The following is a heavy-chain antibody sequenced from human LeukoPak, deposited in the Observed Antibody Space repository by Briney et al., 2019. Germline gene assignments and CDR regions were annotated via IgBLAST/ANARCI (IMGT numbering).Heavy chain of an antibody. V-gene: IGHV4-59*01. CDR2: IYYSGST. J-gene: IGHJ4*02. D-gene: IGHD2-15*01. Sequence: NPSETLSLTCTVSGGSISSYYWSWIRQPPGKGLGWIGYIYYSGSTNYNPSLKSRVTISVDTSKNQFSLKLSSVTAADTAVYYCARDQCSGGSCYAYWGQGTLVTVSS. CDR3: ARDQCSGGSCYAY. CDR1: GGSISSYY.